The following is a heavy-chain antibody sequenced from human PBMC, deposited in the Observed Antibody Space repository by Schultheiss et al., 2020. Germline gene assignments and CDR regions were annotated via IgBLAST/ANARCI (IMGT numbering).Heavy chain of an antibody. J-gene: IGHJ4*02. CDR1: GGSISSYY. D-gene: IGHD3-3*01. CDR2: IYYSGST. Sequence: SETLSLTCTVSGGSISSYYWSWIRQPPGKGLEWIGYIYYSGSTNYNPSLKSRVTISVDTSKNQFSLKLSSVTAADTAVYYCVRDLEWSTAVWGQGTLVTVSS. V-gene: IGHV4-59*01. CDR3: VRDLEWSTAV.